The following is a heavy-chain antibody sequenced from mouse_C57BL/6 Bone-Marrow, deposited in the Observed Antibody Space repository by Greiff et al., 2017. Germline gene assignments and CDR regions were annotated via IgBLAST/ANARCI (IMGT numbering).Heavy chain of an antibody. CDR3: ARWVVATDYAMDY. D-gene: IGHD1-1*01. V-gene: IGHV1-82*01. J-gene: IGHJ4*01. CDR1: GYAFSSSW. CDR2: IYPGDGDT. Sequence: QVQLQQSGPELVKPGASVKISCKASGYAFSSSWINWVKQRPGKGLEWIGRIYPGDGDTNYNGKFKGKATLTADKSSSTAYMQLSSLTSEDSAVYFCARWVVATDYAMDYWGQGTSVTVSS.